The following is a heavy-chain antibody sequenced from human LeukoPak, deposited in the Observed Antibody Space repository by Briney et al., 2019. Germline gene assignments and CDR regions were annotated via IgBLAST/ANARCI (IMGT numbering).Heavy chain of an antibody. CDR1: GGAITNYY. D-gene: IGHD6-25*01. Sequence: PSETLSLTCTVSGGAITNYYWSWIRQPPGKGLEWIGYMYYSGSTKYNPSLTRRVTMSLDTSNNQISLKMTSLTAADTAVYYCARAPAGHPYYYMDVWGKGTTVTVSS. CDR3: ARAPAGHPYYYMDV. J-gene: IGHJ6*03. V-gene: IGHV4-59*12. CDR2: MYYSGST.